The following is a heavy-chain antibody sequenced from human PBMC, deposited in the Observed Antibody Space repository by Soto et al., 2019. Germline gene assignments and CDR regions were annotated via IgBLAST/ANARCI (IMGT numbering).Heavy chain of an antibody. CDR1: GFTFNDYY. J-gene: IGHJ6*02. V-gene: IGHV3-11*01. CDR2: ISSSGTTI. CDR3: AKGYVWGSYRPPMDV. D-gene: IGHD3-16*02. Sequence: QGQLGESGGGLAKPGGSLRLSCAASGFTFNDYYMSWIRQAPGKGLEWVSYISSSGTTIYYADSVKGRFTISRDNARNSLFLQMGSLRAADTAVYYCAKGYVWGSYRPPMDVWGHGTTVIVSS.